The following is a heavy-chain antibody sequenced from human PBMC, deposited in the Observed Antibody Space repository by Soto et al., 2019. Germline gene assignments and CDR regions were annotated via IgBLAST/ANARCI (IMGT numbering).Heavy chain of an antibody. D-gene: IGHD4-17*01. J-gene: IGHJ4*02. Sequence: PGGSLRLSCAGSGFTYSSYGMHWVCQAPGKGLEWVAVISYDGSKKYYADSVKGRFTISRDNSKNTLYLQMNSLRAEDTAVYYCAKNRPPPSTGPIDYWGQGTLVTVSS. CDR1: GFTYSSYG. CDR3: AKNRPPPSTGPIDY. CDR2: ISYDGSKK. V-gene: IGHV3-30*18.